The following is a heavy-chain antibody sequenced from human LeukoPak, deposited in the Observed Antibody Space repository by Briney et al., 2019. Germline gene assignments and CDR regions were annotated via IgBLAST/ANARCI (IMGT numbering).Heavy chain of an antibody. CDR1: GFTFSNYA. CDR2: IGGSGGST. V-gene: IGHV3-23*01. Sequence: GGSLRLSCAASGFTFSNYALTWVRQAPGKGLEWVSVIGGSGGSTYYADSVKGRFTMSRDNSKNTLYLQMNSLRAEDTALYYCARVESFGEVDYWGQGTLVTVSS. CDR3: ARVESFGEVDY. J-gene: IGHJ4*02. D-gene: IGHD3-10*01.